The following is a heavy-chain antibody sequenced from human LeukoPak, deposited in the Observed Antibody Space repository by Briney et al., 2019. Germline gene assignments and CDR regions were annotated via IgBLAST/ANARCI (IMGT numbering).Heavy chain of an antibody. CDR1: GFTFSSYA. J-gene: IGHJ4*02. Sequence: GGSLRLSCAASGFTFSSYAMSWVRQAPGKGLEWVSAISGSGGSTYYADSVKGRFTISRDNAKNSLYLQMNSLRAEDTAVYYCARVISVAGYDYWGQGTLVTVSS. V-gene: IGHV3-23*01. CDR2: ISGSGGST. D-gene: IGHD6-19*01. CDR3: ARVISVAGYDY.